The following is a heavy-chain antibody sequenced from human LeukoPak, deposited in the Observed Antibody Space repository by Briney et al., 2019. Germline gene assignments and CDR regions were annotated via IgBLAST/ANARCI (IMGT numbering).Heavy chain of an antibody. CDR1: GFTLSSYS. CDR2: ITSSSSYI. V-gene: IGHV3-21*01. Sequence: GGSLRLSCTASGFTLSSYSMNWVRQAPGKGLEWVSSITSSSSYIYYGDSVKGRFTISRDNARNSLYLQMNSLRAEDTAVYYCAREKTMVVTPGGPFFDYWGQGTLVTVSS. D-gene: IGHD4-23*01. J-gene: IGHJ4*02. CDR3: AREKTMVVTPGGPFFDY.